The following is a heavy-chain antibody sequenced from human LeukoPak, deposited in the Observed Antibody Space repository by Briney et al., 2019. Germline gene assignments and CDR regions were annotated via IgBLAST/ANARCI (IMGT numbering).Heavy chain of an antibody. V-gene: IGHV3-9*01. D-gene: IGHD6-19*01. J-gene: IGHJ3*02. CDR2: ISWNSGSI. Sequence: PGVSLRLSCAASGFTFDDYAMHWVRQDPGKGLEWVSGISWNSGSIGYADSVKGRFTISRDNAKNSLYLQMNSLRAEDTALYYCAKPIQQWPDHDAFDIWGQGTMVTVSS. CDR3: AKPIQQWPDHDAFDI. CDR1: GFTFDDYA.